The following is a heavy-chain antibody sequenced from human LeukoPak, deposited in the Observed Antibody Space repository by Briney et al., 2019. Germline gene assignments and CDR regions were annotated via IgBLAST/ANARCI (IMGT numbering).Heavy chain of an antibody. CDR3: ATPGGIAARPGYFDY. CDR2: ISSSSSYI. CDR1: GFTFSSYS. D-gene: IGHD6-6*01. Sequence: GGSLRLSCAASGFTFSSYSMNWVRQAPGKGLEWVSSISSSSSYIYYADSVKGRFTISRDNAKNSLYLQMNSLRAEDTAVYYCATPGGIAARPGYFDYWGQGTLVTVSS. J-gene: IGHJ4*02. V-gene: IGHV3-21*01.